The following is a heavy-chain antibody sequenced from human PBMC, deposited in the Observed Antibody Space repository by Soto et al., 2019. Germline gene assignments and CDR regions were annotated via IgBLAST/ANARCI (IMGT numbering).Heavy chain of an antibody. J-gene: IGHJ6*02. D-gene: IGHD2-2*02. CDR1: GFTFSSYS. V-gene: IGHV3-21*01. Sequence: EVQLVESGGGLVKPGGSLRLSCAASGFTFSSYSMNWVRQAPGKGLEWVSAISSSSSYIYYADSVKGRFTISRDNAKNSMYLQMNSLRAEDTAVYYCARVGYCSSTSCYTGGMDVWGQGTKVTVSS. CDR2: ISSSSSYI. CDR3: ARVGYCSSTSCYTGGMDV.